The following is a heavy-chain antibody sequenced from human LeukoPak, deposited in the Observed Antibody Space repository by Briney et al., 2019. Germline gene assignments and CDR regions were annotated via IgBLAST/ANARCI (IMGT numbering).Heavy chain of an antibody. Sequence: GGSLRLSCAASGFTFTSYSMNWVRQAPGKGLGWLSTISGGGGSTYYADSVKGRFTISRDNSKNTLYLQVNSLRAEDTAVYYCAKGGKWDVTPFDYWGQGTLVTVSS. CDR2: ISGGGGST. J-gene: IGHJ4*02. CDR1: GFTFTSYS. CDR3: AKGGKWDVTPFDY. V-gene: IGHV3-23*01. D-gene: IGHD1-26*01.